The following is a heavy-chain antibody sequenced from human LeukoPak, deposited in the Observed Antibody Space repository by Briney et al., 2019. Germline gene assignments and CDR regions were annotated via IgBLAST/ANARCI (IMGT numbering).Heavy chain of an antibody. CDR1: GYAFTGYY. J-gene: IGHJ3*02. CDR3: ARGRSGWTEDAFDI. CDR2: INPNSGGT. V-gene: IGHV1-2*02. D-gene: IGHD6-19*01. Sequence: GASVKVSCKASGYAFTGYYMHWVRQAPGQGLEWMGWINPNSGGTNYAQKFQGRVTMTRDPSISTAYMELSRLRSDDTAVYYCARGRSGWTEDAFDIWGQGTMVTVSS.